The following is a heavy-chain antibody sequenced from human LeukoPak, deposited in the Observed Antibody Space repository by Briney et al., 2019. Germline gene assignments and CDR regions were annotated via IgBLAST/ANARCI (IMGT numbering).Heavy chain of an antibody. CDR1: DYTFSNYG. V-gene: IGHV1-18*01. CDR2: ISAYNGDT. Sequence: ASVKVSCKASDYTFSNYGISWVRQAPGQGLEWMGWISAYNGDTHYAQKLQGRVTMTTDTSTSTAYMELRSLRSEDTAVYYCVVDSSGHKAVVWGQGTLVTVSS. J-gene: IGHJ4*02. D-gene: IGHD3-22*01. CDR3: VVDSSGHKAVV.